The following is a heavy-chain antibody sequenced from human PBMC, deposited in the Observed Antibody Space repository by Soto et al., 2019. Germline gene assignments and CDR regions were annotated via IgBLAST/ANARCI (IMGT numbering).Heavy chain of an antibody. D-gene: IGHD3-16*01. CDR1: GGSINSYY. CDR2: IYYSGST. CDR3: ARHYVYTFDY. J-gene: IGHJ4*02. Sequence: PSETLSLTCTVSGGSINSYYWSCIRQPPGKGLEWIGYIYYSGSTNYNPSLKSRVTISVDTSKNQFSLKLSSVTAADTAVYDGARHYVYTFDYWGQGTLVTVSS. V-gene: IGHV4-59*01.